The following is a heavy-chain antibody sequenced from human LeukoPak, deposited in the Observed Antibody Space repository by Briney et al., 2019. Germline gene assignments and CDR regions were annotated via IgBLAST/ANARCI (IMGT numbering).Heavy chain of an antibody. D-gene: IGHD2-15*01. V-gene: IGHV4-34*01. CDR2: INHSGST. J-gene: IGHJ6*03. CDR3: AKRGDCSGGSCPNYYYYYMDV. CDR1: GGSFSGYY. Sequence: SETLSLTCAVYGGSFSGYYWSWIRQPPGKGLEWIGEINHSGSTNYNPSLKSRVTISVDTSKNQFSLKLSSVTAADTAVYYCAKRGDCSGGSCPNYYYYYMDVWGKGTTVTISS.